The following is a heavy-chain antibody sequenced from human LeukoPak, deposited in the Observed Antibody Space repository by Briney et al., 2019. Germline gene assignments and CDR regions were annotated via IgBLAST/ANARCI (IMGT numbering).Heavy chain of an antibody. CDR1: GFTFSSYS. V-gene: IGHV3-21*01. CDR2: ISSSSSYI. D-gene: IGHD3-22*01. J-gene: IGHJ4*02. Sequence: GGSLRLSCAASGFTFSSYSMNWVRQAPGKGLEWVSSISSSSSYIYYADSVKGRFTISRDNAKDSLYLQMNSLRAEDTAVYYCARDLHYYDSSGDFDYWGQGTLVTVSS. CDR3: ARDLHYYDSSGDFDY.